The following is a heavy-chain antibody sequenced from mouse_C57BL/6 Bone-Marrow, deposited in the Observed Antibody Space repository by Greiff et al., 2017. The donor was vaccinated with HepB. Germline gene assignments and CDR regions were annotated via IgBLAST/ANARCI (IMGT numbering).Heavy chain of an antibody. CDR1: GYTFTDYY. J-gene: IGHJ4*01. CDR2: IFPGSGST. V-gene: IGHV1-75*01. Sequence: VQLQQSGPELVKPGASVKISCKASGYTFTDYYINWVKQRPGQGLEWIGRIFPGSGSTYYNETFKGKATLTVDKSSSTAYMLLSRLTSEDSAVYIGTREGRLRRCYYAMDYWGQGTSVTVSA. D-gene: IGHD1-2*01. CDR3: TREGRLRRCYYAMDY.